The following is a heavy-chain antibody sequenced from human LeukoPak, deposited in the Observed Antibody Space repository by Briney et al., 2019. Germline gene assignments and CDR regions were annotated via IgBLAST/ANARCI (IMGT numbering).Heavy chain of an antibody. J-gene: IGHJ5*02. Sequence: SETLSLTCTVSGGSISSYYWHWIRQPPGKGLEWIGYIYYSGSTNYNPSLKSRVTISVDTSKNQFSLKLSSVTAADTAVYYCARDVGDILTGYYNTWFDPWGQGTLVTVSS. CDR3: ARDVGDILTGYYNTWFDP. CDR1: GGSISSYY. CDR2: IYYSGST. D-gene: IGHD3-9*01. V-gene: IGHV4-59*01.